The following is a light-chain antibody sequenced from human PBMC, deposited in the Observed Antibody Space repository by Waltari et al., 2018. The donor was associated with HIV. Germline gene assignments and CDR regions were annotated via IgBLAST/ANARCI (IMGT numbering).Light chain of an antibody. CDR1: SSNIGNNF. Sequence: QSVLTQPPSVSAAPGQKVTISCSGSSSNIGNNFVSWSQQLPGTAPKLLIYESNKRPSGIPDRFGGSKSGTSATLGITGLQTGDEADYYCATWDSSLSVGVVFGGGTKLTVL. CDR2: ESN. CDR3: ATWDSSLSVGVV. V-gene: IGLV1-51*02. J-gene: IGLJ2*01.